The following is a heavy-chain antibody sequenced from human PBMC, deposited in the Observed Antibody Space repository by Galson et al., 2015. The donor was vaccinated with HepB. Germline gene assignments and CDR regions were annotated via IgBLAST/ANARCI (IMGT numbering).Heavy chain of an antibody. J-gene: IGHJ4*02. Sequence: SETLSLTCTVSGGSISSSSYYWGWIRQPPGKGLEWIGSIYYSGSTYYNPSLKSRVTISVDTSKNQFSLKLSSVTAADAAVYYCARRGLSGYWGQGTLVTVSS. V-gene: IGHV4-39*01. CDR2: IYYSGST. CDR1: GGSISSSSYY. CDR3: ARRGLSGY. D-gene: IGHD3-10*01.